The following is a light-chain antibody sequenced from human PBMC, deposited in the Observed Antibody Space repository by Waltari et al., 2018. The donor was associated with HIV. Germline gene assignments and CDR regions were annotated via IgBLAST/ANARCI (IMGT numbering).Light chain of an antibody. Sequence: QSDLTQPPSVSGAPGQRVTISCSGVSAGLDVHWYQQLPGTAPKLLIYGNSNRPSRVPYRFAGSESGPLASLAITGLQAEDEADYYCQSYGSSLSSSVFGGGTRLTVL. CDR3: QSYGSSLSSSV. V-gene: IGLV1-40*01. CDR2: GNS. CDR1: SAGLD. J-gene: IGLJ2*01.